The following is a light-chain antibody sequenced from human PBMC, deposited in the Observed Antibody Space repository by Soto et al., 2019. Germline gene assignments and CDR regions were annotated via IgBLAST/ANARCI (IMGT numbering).Light chain of an antibody. V-gene: IGKV1-39*01. CDR3: HQSYSTPIFT. J-gene: IGKJ3*01. Sequence: DIQMTQSPSSLYASVGDRVTITCRASQSISGYLNWYQQRPGKAPKLLIHGASSLQSGVPSRFSGSGSGTDFTLTISSLQPEDFATYYCHQSYSTPIFTFGPGTKVDIK. CDR1: QSISGY. CDR2: GAS.